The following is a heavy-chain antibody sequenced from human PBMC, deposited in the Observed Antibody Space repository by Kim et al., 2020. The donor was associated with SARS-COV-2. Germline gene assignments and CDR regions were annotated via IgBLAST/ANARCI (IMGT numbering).Heavy chain of an antibody. V-gene: IGHV4-59*01. CDR2: LYDSGST. CDR1: GGSISGYY. J-gene: IGHJ4*02. CDR3: ARDIGYHGGRAAGD. Sequence: SETLSLTCTVSGGSISGYYWSWIRQSPGKGLEWIGYLYDSGSTKCNPSLKSRVTISVDTSKNQFSLKLNSVTAADTAVYYCARDIGYHGGRAAGDWGQGT. D-gene: IGHD4-17*01.